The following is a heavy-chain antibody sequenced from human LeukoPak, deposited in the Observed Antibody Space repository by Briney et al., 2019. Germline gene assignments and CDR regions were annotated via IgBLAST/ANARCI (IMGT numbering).Heavy chain of an antibody. CDR2: IISATTTI. V-gene: IGHV3-48*01. Sequence: GGSLRLSCAASGFTFNSYSMTWVRQAPGKGLEWVSYIISATTTIYYADSVKGRFTVSRDTAKNTLYLQMNSLRAEDTAVYYCANIPSNYYDSSGYNDYWGQGTLVTVSS. D-gene: IGHD3-22*01. CDR1: GFTFNSYS. J-gene: IGHJ4*02. CDR3: ANIPSNYYDSSGYNDY.